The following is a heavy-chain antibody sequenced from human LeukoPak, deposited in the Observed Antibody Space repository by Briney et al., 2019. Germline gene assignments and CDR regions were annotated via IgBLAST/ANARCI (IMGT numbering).Heavy chain of an antibody. V-gene: IGHV1-2*02. J-gene: IGHJ4*02. CDR2: INPNSGGT. Sequence: ASVKVSCKASGYTFTGYYMHWVRQAPGQGLEWMGWINPNSGGTNYAQKFQGRVTMTRDTSMSTAYMELSRLRSDDTAVYYCAQDNGGSYPFDYWGQGTLVTVSS. D-gene: IGHD1-26*01. CDR3: AQDNGGSYPFDY. CDR1: GYTFTGYY.